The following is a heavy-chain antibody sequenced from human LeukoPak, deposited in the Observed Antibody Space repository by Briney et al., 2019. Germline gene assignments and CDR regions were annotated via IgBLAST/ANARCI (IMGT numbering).Heavy chain of an antibody. D-gene: IGHD3-16*02. V-gene: IGHV3-30*04. J-gene: IGHJ4*02. CDR1: GITFSSYA. CDR2: RSYDGSNK. Sequence: GGSLRLSCAACGITFSSYAMHWVRQAPGKGLEWVAVRSYDGSNKYYADSVKGRFTISRDNSKNTLYLQMNSLRAEDTLVFYCARGLMMTFGGVIVIQGSIFDYWGQGTLVTVSS. CDR3: ARGLMMTFGGVIVIQGSIFDY.